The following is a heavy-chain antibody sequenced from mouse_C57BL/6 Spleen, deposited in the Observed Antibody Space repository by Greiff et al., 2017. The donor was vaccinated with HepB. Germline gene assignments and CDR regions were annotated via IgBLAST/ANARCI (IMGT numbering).Heavy chain of an antibody. CDR1: GYTFTSYW. J-gene: IGHJ4*01. Sequence: QVQLKESGAELVKPGASVKMSCKASGYTFTSYWITWVKQRPGQGLEWIGDIYPGSGSTNYNEKFKSKATLTVDTSSSTAYMQLSSLTSEDSAVYYCARALYDGYLYYYAMDYWGQGTSVTVSS. V-gene: IGHV1-55*01. CDR3: ARALYDGYLYYYAMDY. D-gene: IGHD2-3*01. CDR2: IYPGSGST.